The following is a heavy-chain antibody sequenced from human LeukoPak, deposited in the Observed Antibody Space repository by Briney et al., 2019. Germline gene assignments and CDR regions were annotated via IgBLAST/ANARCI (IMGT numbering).Heavy chain of an antibody. J-gene: IGHJ4*02. CDR2: IYHSGST. D-gene: IGHD1-26*01. CDR3: ARKGDRGSAGFFDY. CDR1: GRSISSYY. Sequence: SETLSLTCTVSGRSISSYYWGWIRQSPGKGLEWIGHIYHSGSTHYNPSLKSRVTMSVDRSKNQFSLKLSSVTAADTALYYCARKGDRGSAGFFDYWGQGTLVTVSS. V-gene: IGHV4-59*01.